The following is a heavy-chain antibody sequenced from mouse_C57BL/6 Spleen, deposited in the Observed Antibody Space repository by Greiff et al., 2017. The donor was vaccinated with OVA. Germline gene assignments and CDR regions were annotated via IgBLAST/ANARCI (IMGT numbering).Heavy chain of an antibody. CDR2: IWSGGST. D-gene: IGHD1-1*01. V-gene: IGHV2-2*01. CDR1: GFSLTSYG. Sequence: VQLQESGPGLVQPSQSLSITCTVSGFSLTSYGVHWVRQSPGKGLEWLGVIWSGGSTDYNAAFISRLSISKDNSKSQVFFKMNSLQADDTAIYYCARGGGSSSSWFAYWGQGTLVTVSA. J-gene: IGHJ3*01. CDR3: ARGGGSSSSWFAY.